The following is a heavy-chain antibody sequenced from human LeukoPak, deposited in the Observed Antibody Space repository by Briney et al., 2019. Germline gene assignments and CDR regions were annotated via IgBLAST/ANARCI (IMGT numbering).Heavy chain of an antibody. D-gene: IGHD5-18*01. CDR1: GFSFSTYE. CDR3: ARVAYTYGFDY. CDR2: ISSSGGTI. V-gene: IGHV3-48*03. J-gene: IGHJ4*02. Sequence: GGSLRLSCAASGFSFSTYEMNWVRQAPGKGREWVSYISSSGGTIHYADSLKGRFTISRDNAKNSLYLQMNSLRAEDTSVYYCARVAYTYGFDYWGQGTLVTVSS.